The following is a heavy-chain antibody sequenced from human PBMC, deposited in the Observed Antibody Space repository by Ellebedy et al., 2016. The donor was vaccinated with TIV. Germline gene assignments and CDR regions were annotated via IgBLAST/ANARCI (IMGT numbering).Heavy chain of an antibody. J-gene: IGHJ5*02. D-gene: IGHD2-15*01. V-gene: IGHV1-69*13. CDR2: IIPMLGTT. Sequence: SVKVSXXTSGGTLNHHAISWLRQAPGQGLEWMGEIIPMLGTTNYAQKFQGRITIIADDSTRTTYMELSGLRSDDTAVYYCARDVVWGESDGWFIPWGQGTLVTVSS. CDR1: GGTLNHHA. CDR3: ARDVVWGESDGWFIP.